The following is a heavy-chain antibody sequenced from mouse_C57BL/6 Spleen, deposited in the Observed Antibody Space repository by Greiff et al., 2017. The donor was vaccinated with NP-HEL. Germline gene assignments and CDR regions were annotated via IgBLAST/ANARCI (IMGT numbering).Heavy chain of an antibody. CDR3: ARIKKIVATYFGY. D-gene: IGHD1-1*01. J-gene: IGHJ2*01. CDR2: TNPTNGRT. V-gene: IGHV1S81*02. CDR1: GYTFTSYW. Sequence: VQLQQSGAELVKAGASVKMSCKASGYTFTSYWMHWVKQRLGQGLEWFAETNPTNGRTYYNEKFKSKATLTVDKSSSTAYMLLSGPTFEDSAVYYCARIKKIVATYFGYCDQVTTLTVSS.